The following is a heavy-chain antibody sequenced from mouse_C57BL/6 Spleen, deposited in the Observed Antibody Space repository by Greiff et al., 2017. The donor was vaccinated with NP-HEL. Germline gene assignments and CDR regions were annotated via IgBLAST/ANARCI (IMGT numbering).Heavy chain of an antibody. CDR2: IYPGDGAY. CDR1: GYAFSRYW. D-gene: IGHD1-1*01. Sequence: VQVVESGAELVKPGASVKISCKASGYAFSRYWLNWVKQRPGKGLEWIGQIYPGDGAYNYHGTFTGKATLTAYNSSSTAYMQLSSLTSEDSAVYFCARHYYGSFYYAMDYWGQGTSVTVSS. J-gene: IGHJ4*01. CDR3: ARHYYGSFYYAMDY. V-gene: IGHV1-80*01.